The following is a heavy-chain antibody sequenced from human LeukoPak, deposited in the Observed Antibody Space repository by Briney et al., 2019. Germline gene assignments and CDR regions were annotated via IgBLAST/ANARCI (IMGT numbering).Heavy chain of an antibody. CDR3: ASPRYCGGGCYYFDL. CDR1: GGSISSSSYY. V-gene: IGHV4-39*01. CDR2: IYYSGST. J-gene: IGHJ2*01. Sequence: SETLSLTCTVSGGSISSSSYYWGWIRQPPGKGLEWIGSIYYSGSTYYNPSLKSRVTISVDTSKNQFSLKLSSVTAADTAVYYCASPRYCGGGCYYFDLWGRGTLVTVSS. D-gene: IGHD2-21*02.